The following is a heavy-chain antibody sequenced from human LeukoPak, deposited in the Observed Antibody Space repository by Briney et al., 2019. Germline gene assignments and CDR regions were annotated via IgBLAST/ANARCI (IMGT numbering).Heavy chain of an antibody. CDR2: ISYDGSNK. D-gene: IGHD1-26*01. CDR1: GFTFSSYG. CDR3: AKDSSSDIVGATQFDY. J-gene: IGHJ4*02. V-gene: IGHV3-30*18. Sequence: GGSLRLSCAASGFTFSSYGMHWVRQAPGKGLEWVAVISYDGSNKYYADSVKGRFTISGDNSKNTLYLQMNSLRAEDTAVYYCAKDSSSDIVGATQFDYWGQGTLVTVSS.